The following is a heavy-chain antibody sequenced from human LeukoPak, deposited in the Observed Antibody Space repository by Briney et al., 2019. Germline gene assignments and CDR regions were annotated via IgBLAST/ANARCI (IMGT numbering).Heavy chain of an antibody. V-gene: IGHV1-2*02. CDR1: GYTFTGYY. Sequence: ASVKVSCKASGYTFTGYYMHWVRQAPGQGLEWMGWINPNSGGTNYAQKFQGRVTMTRDTSISTAYMELSRLRSDDTAVYYCARARGGLPAALFGRTYYCYYMDVWGKGTTVTISS. CDR2: INPNSGGT. D-gene: IGHD2-2*01. J-gene: IGHJ6*03. CDR3: ARARGGLPAALFGRTYYCYYMDV.